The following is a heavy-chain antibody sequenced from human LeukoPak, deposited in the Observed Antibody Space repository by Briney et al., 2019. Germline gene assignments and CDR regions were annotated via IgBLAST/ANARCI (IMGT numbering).Heavy chain of an antibody. J-gene: IGHJ3*02. CDR2: IYYSGST. D-gene: IGHD1-26*01. V-gene: IGHV4-59*01. CDR3: ARDANSGSYHDAFDI. CDR1: GGSISSYY. Sequence: SETLSLTCTVSGGSISSYYWSWIRQPPGKGLEWIGYIYYSGSTNYNPSLKSRVTISVDTSKNQFSLELSSVTAADTAVYYCARDANSGSYHDAFDIWGQGTMVTVSS.